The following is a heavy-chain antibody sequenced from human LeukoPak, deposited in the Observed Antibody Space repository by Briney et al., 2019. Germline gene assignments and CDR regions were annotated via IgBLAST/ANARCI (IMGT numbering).Heavy chain of an antibody. J-gene: IGHJ2*01. CDR3: AKSSSPMVVVVISDLYFDL. D-gene: IGHD3-22*01. V-gene: IGHV3-9*03. Sequence: GGSLRLSCAASGFTFDNYAMHWVRQAPGKGLEWVSGINWNSGSIGYADSVKGRFTISRDNAKNSLYLQMNGLRLEDMALYYCAKSSSPMVVVVISDLYFDLWGRGTLVTVSS. CDR1: GFTFDNYA. CDR2: INWNSGSI.